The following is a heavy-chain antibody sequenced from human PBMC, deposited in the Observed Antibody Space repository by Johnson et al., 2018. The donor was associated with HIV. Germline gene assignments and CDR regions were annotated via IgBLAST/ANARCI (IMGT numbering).Heavy chain of an antibody. CDR2: ISYDGSNK. V-gene: IGHV3-30-3*01. CDR3: ARSYFDWLLLTAFYI. CDR1: GFTFSSYT. D-gene: IGHD3-9*01. J-gene: IGHJ3*02. Sequence: QVQLVESGGGVVQPGRSLRLSCAASGFTFSSYTMHWVRQAPGKGLEWVAVISYDGSNKYYADSVKGRFTIARDNSKNTSYLQMHSLRAGDTAVYYCARSYFDWLLLTAFYIWGQGTMVTVSS.